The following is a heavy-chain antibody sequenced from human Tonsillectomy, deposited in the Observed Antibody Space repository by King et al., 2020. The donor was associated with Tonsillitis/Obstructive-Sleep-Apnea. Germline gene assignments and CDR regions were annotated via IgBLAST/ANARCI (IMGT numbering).Heavy chain of an antibody. CDR2: IYHSGHT. V-gene: IGHV4-4*02. Sequence: VQLQESGPGLVKPSGTLSLTCAVSGDSISSSNWWSWVRQPPGTGLEWIGKIYHSGHTDYNPSLTSRVTISVDKSKNHFSLRLSSVTAADTAVYYCARGYCTSASCHGDDAFDIWGQGTMVTVSS. D-gene: IGHD2-2*01. CDR1: GDSISSSNW. J-gene: IGHJ3*02. CDR3: ARGYCTSASCHGDDAFDI.